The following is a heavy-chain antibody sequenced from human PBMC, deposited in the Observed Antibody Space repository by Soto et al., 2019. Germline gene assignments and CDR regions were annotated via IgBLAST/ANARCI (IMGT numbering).Heavy chain of an antibody. CDR2: IHSGGDT. CDR3: ARSRTGTTYGGMDV. V-gene: IGHV3-66*01. J-gene: IGHJ6*02. Sequence: EVQLVESGGDLVQPGGSLRLSCAASGFAVSSNYMTWVRQAPGKGLEWVSVIHSGGDTHYADSVRGRFTISRDNSKNTLYLQMNRLRAEDTAVYYCARSRTGTTYGGMDVWGQGTTVTVSS. D-gene: IGHD1-7*01. CDR1: GFAVSSNY.